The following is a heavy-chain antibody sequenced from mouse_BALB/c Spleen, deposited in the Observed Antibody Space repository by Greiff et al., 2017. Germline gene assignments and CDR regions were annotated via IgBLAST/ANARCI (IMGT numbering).Heavy chain of an antibody. J-gene: IGHJ4*01. CDR1: GFTFSSYG. Sequence: EVKLVESGGDLVKPGGSLKLSCAASGFTFSSYGMSWVRQTPDKRLEWVATISSGGSYTYYPDSVKGRFTISRDNAKNTLYLQMSSLKSEDTAMYYCAKIRGYAMDYWGQGTSVTVSS. CDR3: AKIRGYAMDY. CDR2: ISSGGSYT. D-gene: IGHD5-1-1*01. V-gene: IGHV5-6*01.